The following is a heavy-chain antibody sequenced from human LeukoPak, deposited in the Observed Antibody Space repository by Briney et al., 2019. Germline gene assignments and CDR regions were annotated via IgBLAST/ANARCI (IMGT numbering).Heavy chain of an antibody. CDR3: ARAARGLRFLEWPQGFDY. D-gene: IGHD3-3*01. V-gene: IGHV4-30-4*08. CDR2: IYYSGST. J-gene: IGHJ4*02. Sequence: PSETLSLTCTVSGGSISSGDYYWSWIRQPPGKGLEWIGYIYYSGSTYYNPSLKSQVTISVDTSKNQFSLKLSSVTAADTAVYYCARAARGLRFLEWPQGFDYWGQGTLVTVSS. CDR1: GGSISSGDYY.